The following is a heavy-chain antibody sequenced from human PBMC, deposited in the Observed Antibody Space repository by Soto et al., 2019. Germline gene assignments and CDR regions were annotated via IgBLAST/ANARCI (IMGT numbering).Heavy chain of an antibody. CDR1: GFTFSSYA. J-gene: IGHJ3*02. CDR3: GNDKLRTHGFDI. CDR2: ISSNGGST. D-gene: IGHD4-17*01. V-gene: IGHV3-64D*06. Sequence: PERSLRLSCSASGFTFSSYAMHWVRQAPGKGLEYVSAISSNGGSTYYADSVKGRFTISSDNYKNTLYLKTRRLMAEDPAVYFCGNDKLRTHGFDIWGQGTMVSV.